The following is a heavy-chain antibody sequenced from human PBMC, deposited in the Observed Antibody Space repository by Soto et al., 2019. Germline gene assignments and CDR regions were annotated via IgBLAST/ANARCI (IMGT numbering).Heavy chain of an antibody. Sequence: GGSLRLSCAASGFTFSSYAMSWVRQAPGKGLEWVSAISGSGGSTYYADSVKGRFTISRDNSKNTLYLQMNSLRAEDTAVYYCAKSGDSSSWYSRRGLYYFDYWGQGTLVTVSS. V-gene: IGHV3-23*01. D-gene: IGHD6-13*01. J-gene: IGHJ4*02. CDR1: GFTFSSYA. CDR2: ISGSGGST. CDR3: AKSGDSSSWYSRRGLYYFDY.